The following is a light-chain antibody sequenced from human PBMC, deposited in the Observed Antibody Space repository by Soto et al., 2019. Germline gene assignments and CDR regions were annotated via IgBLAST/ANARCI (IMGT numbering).Light chain of an antibody. V-gene: IGKV3-11*01. Sequence: EIVLTQSPATLSLSPGERATLSCRASQSVSTSLAWYQQKPGQAPRLLIYDASNRATGIPVRFSGSGYGTDVTLTISSLEPEDFAVYYCQHRSNWPPFTFGQGIKVEIK. J-gene: IGKJ2*01. CDR2: DAS. CDR3: QHRSNWPPFT. CDR1: QSVSTS.